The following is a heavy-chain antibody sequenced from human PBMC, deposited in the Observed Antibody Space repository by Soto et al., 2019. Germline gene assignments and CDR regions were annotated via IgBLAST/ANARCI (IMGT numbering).Heavy chain of an antibody. CDR3: ATRSSSSSAYYYYGMDV. D-gene: IGHD6-6*01. CDR2: IIPIFGTA. Sequence: QVQLVQSGAEVKKPGSSVKVSCKASGGTFSSYAISWVRQAPGQGLEWMGGIIPIFGTANYAQKFQGRVTIPADESTSTASKELSSLRSEDTAVYYCATRSSSSSAYYYYGMDVWGQGTTVTVSS. V-gene: IGHV1-69*12. J-gene: IGHJ6*02. CDR1: GGTFSSYA.